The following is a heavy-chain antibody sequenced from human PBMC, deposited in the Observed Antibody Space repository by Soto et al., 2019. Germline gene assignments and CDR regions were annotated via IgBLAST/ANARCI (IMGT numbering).Heavy chain of an antibody. CDR2: INGDNGNT. CDR3: AREHDYWNHYSFHY. D-gene: IGHD3-3*01. CDR1: GYTFTSYS. Sequence: ASVKVSCKAVGYTFTSYSIEWVRQAPGQRLEWMGWINGDNGNTKYSEKFQGRVTITRDTSASTAYLELSSLGSEDTAVYYCAREHDYWNHYSFHYWGPGTKVNVS. J-gene: IGHJ4*02. V-gene: IGHV1-3*01.